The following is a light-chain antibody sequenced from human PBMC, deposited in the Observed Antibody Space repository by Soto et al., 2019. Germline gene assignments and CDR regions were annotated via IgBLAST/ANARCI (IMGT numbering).Light chain of an antibody. J-gene: IGKJ4*01. CDR3: QQYDNSPLT. V-gene: IGKV3-20*01. Sequence: DIVLTQSPCTLSLSPGERATLSCRASQSVSSTYLAWYHQKPGQAPRLLLYGASNRATGIPDRFSGSGSGTDFTLTISRLEPEDFAVYYCQQYDNSPLTFGGGTKVEIK. CDR2: GAS. CDR1: QSVSSTY.